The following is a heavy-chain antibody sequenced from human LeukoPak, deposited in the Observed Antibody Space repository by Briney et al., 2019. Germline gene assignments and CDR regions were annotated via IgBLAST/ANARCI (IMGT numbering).Heavy chain of an antibody. CDR3: ARNPRITIFGVDDWFDP. CDR2: ISAYNGNT. Sequence: ASVKVSCKASGYTFTSYGISWVRQAPGQGLEWMGWISAYNGNTNYAQKLQGRVTMTTDTSTSTAYVELRSLRSDDTAVYYCARNPRITIFGVDDWFDPWGQGTLVTVSS. D-gene: IGHD3-3*01. V-gene: IGHV1-18*01. J-gene: IGHJ5*02. CDR1: GYTFTSYG.